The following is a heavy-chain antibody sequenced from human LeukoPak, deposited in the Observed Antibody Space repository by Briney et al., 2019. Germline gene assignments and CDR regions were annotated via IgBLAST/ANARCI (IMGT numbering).Heavy chain of an antibody. CDR3: ARVRTASGTYGFDAFDI. Sequence: SETLSLTCAVYGGSFSGYYWSWIRQPPGKGLEWIGEINHSGSTNYNPSLKSRVTISVDTSKNQFSLKLSSVTAADTAVYYCARVRTASGTYGFDAFDIWGQGTMVTVSS. J-gene: IGHJ3*02. V-gene: IGHV4-34*01. D-gene: IGHD1-26*01. CDR1: GGSFSGYY. CDR2: INHSGST.